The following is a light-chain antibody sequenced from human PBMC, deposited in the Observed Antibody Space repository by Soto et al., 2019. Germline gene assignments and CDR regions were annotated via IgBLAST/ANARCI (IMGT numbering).Light chain of an antibody. J-gene: IGLJ1*01. CDR2: EVS. CDR3: SSCTSSNTHV. V-gene: IGLV2-14*01. CDR1: SSDVGGYNY. Sequence: QSVLTQPASVSGSPVQSITISCTGTSSDVGGYNYVSWYQQHPGKAPKLMIYEVSNRPSGVSNRFSGSKSGNTASLTISGLQAEDEADYYCSSCTSSNTHVFGTGTKVTVL.